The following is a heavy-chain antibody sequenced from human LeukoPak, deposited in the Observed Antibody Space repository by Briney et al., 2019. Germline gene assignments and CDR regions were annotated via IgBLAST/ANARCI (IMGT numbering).Heavy chain of an antibody. Sequence: SETLSLTCAVYGGSFSGYYWSWIRQPPGKGLEWIGEINHSGSTNYNPSLKSRVTISVDTSKNQSSLKLSSVTAADTAVYYCARLPWPGYGFDYWGQGTLVTVSS. CDR2: INHSGST. D-gene: IGHD6-13*01. CDR1: GGSFSGYY. V-gene: IGHV4-34*01. CDR3: ARLPWPGYGFDY. J-gene: IGHJ4*02.